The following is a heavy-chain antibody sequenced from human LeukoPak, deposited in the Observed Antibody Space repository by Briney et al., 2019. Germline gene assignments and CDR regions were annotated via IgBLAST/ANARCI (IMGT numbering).Heavy chain of an antibody. V-gene: IGHV3-64*01. CDR2: ISSNGIRT. J-gene: IGHJ2*01. CDR3: VKWTNYYFAL. D-gene: IGHD2-8*01. Sequence: PGGSLRLSCVVSGFSLSSHGMHWGRQAPGKGLEDVSAISSNGIRTFYANSVKGRFTVSRDDSKNTVYLQMGSLRAEDMAVYYCVKWTNYYFALWGRGTLVTVSS. CDR1: GFSLSSHG.